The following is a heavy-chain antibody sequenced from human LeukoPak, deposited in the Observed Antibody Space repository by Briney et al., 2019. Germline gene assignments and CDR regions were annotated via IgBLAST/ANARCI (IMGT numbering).Heavy chain of an antibody. J-gene: IGHJ4*02. V-gene: IGHV4-59*08. CDR1: GGSISNYY. CDR3: ARGGLGGITAYSNYLFDY. CDR2: IYYSGST. D-gene: IGHD4-11*01. Sequence: SETLSLTCTVSGGSISNYYWSWIRQPPGEGLEWIGYIYYSGSTNYNPSLKSRVTMSIDTSKNQFSLNLTSVTAADTAVYYWARGGLGGITAYSNYLFDYWGQGTLVTVSS.